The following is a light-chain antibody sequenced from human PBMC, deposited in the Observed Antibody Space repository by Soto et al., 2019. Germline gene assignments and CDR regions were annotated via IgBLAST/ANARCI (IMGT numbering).Light chain of an antibody. Sequence: DIQMTQSPSTLSASVGDRVTIACRASQTISSSWLAWYQQKPGKAPKVLIYKASTLESGVPSRFSGSGSGTDFTLTISSLQSEDFAVYYCQQYNNWPRTFGQGTKVDI. CDR1: QTISSSW. CDR3: QQYNNWPRT. J-gene: IGKJ1*01. CDR2: KAS. V-gene: IGKV1-5*03.